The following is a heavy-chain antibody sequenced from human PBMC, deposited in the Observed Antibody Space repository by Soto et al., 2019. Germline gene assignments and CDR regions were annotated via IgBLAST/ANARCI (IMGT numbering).Heavy chain of an antibody. V-gene: IGHV3-30*18. CDR2: ISYDGSNK. D-gene: IGHD2-15*01. CDR1: GFTFSSYG. Sequence: GGSLRLSCAASGFTFSSYGMHWVRQAPGKGLEWVAVISYDGSNKYYADSVKGRFTISRDNSKNTLYLQMNSLRAEDTAVYYCAKRYCSGGSCYSDVFDYWGQGTLVTVSS. J-gene: IGHJ4*02. CDR3: AKRYCSGGSCYSDVFDY.